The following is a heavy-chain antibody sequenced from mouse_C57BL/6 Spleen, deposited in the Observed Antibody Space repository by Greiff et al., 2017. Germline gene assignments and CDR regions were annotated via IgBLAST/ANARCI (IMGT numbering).Heavy chain of an antibody. J-gene: IGHJ2*01. CDR2: ISNGGGST. D-gene: IGHD2-3*01. CDR1: GFTFSDYY. Sequence: EVQGVESGGGLVQPGGSLKLSCAASGFTFSDYYMYWVRQTPEKRLEWVAYISNGGGSTYYPDTVKGRFTISRDNAKNTLYLQMSRLKSEDTAMYYCARRGYDGYSDYWGQGTTLTVSS. V-gene: IGHV5-12*01. CDR3: ARRGYDGYSDY.